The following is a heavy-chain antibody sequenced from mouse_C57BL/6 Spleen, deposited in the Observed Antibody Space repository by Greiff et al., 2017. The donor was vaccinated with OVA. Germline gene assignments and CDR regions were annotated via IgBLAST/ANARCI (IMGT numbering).Heavy chain of an antibody. Sequence: VQLKESGPELVKPGASVKIPCKASGYTFTDYNMDWVKQSHGKSLEWIGDIIPNNGGTIYNQKFKGKATLTVDKSSSTAYMELSSLTAEDTAVYYCARSNWDKADFDYWGQGTTLTVSS. V-gene: IGHV1-18*01. CDR3: ARSNWDKADFDY. J-gene: IGHJ2*01. CDR1: GYTFTDYN. CDR2: IIPNNGGT. D-gene: IGHD4-1*02.